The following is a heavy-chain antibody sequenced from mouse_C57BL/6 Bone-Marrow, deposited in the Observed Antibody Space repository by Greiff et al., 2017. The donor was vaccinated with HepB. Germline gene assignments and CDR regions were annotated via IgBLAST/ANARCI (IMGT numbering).Heavy chain of an antibody. CDR1: GFNIKDDY. V-gene: IGHV14-4*01. Sequence: VQLKQSGAELVRPGASVKLSCTASGFNIKDDYMHWVKQRPEQGLEWIGWFDPENGDTEYASKFQGKATITADTSSNTAYLQLSSLTSEDTAVYYCTIGSSYDYYAMDYWGQGTSVTVSS. D-gene: IGHD1-1*01. J-gene: IGHJ4*01. CDR3: TIGSSYDYYAMDY. CDR2: FDPENGDT.